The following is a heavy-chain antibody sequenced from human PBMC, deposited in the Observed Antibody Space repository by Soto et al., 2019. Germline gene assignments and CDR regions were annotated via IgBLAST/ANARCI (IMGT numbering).Heavy chain of an antibody. CDR1: GGSFKSGSYS. Sequence: QVQLQESGPGLVKPSETLSLTCTVSGGSFKSGSYSWSWIRQPPGKGLEWIGYVYHTGRTSYNPSLTSRVSISMDTSKNQCSLNLDSVTAADTAVYFCARDFAYFDSWGQGTLVTVSS. CDR3: ARDFAYFDS. D-gene: IGHD3-3*01. J-gene: IGHJ4*02. CDR2: VYHTGRT. V-gene: IGHV4-61*01.